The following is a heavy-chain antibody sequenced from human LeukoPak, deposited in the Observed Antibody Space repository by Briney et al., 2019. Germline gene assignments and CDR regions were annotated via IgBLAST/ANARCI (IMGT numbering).Heavy chain of an antibody. CDR3: ARDRGYCSGGSCYSYGYYYGMDV. CDR2: IKQDGSEK. V-gene: IGHV3-7*01. Sequence: GGSLRLSCAASGFTFTSYWMSWVRQAPGKGLEWVANIKQDGSEKYYVDSVKGRFTISRDNAKNSLYLQMNSLRAEDTAVYYCARDRGYCSGGSCYSYGYYYGMDVWGQGTTVIVSS. CDR1: GFTFTSYW. D-gene: IGHD2-15*01. J-gene: IGHJ6*02.